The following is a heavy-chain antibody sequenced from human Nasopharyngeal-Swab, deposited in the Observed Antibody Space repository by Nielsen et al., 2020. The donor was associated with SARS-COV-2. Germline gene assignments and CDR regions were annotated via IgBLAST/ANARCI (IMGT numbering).Heavy chain of an antibody. V-gene: IGHV1-69*13. CDR3: ARTGYGSGSSPFDY. CDR2: IIPIFGTA. Sequence: ASVKVSCKASGGTFSSYAISWVRQAPGQGLEWMGGIIPIFGTANYAQKFQGRVTITADESTSTAYMELSSLRSEDTAVYYCARTGYGSGSSPFDYWGQGTLVTVSS. J-gene: IGHJ4*02. CDR1: GGTFSSYA. D-gene: IGHD3-10*01.